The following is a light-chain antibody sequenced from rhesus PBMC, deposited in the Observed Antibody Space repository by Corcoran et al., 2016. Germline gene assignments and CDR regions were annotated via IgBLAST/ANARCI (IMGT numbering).Light chain of an antibody. CDR2: KAS. Sequence: DIQMTQSPSSLSASVGDRVIITCRASQDISSWLAWYQQTPGKAPNLLIYKASSLQSGVPSRFSGSGSGTEFTLTSSSLQPEDFATYFCQQYTSAPYSFGQGTKVEIK. CDR3: QQYTSAPYS. V-gene: IGKV1-21*01. CDR1: QDISSW. J-gene: IGKJ2*01.